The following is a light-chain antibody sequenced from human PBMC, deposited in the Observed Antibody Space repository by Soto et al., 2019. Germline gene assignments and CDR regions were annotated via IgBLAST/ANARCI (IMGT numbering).Light chain of an antibody. Sequence: VLTQSPGTLSLSPGERVTLSCRASQSVSGSFLAWYQQKPGQAPRLLIYGAASRATGIPHRFSGSGSGTDFTLTIGRLEPEDFAVYYCQQYDSTPRTFGQGTKVDIK. J-gene: IGKJ1*01. CDR2: GAA. V-gene: IGKV3-20*01. CDR3: QQYDSTPRT. CDR1: QSVSGSF.